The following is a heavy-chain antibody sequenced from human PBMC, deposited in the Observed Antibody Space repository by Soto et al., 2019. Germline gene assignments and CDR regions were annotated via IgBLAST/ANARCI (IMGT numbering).Heavy chain of an antibody. CDR1: GFSFKNAW. V-gene: IGHV3-15*07. CDR2: IKNKNDGGTT. D-gene: IGHD3-10*01. Sequence: EVELVESGGGLVKLGGSLTLSCAASGFSFKNAWMNWVRQAPGKGLEWVGRIKNKNDGGTTDYAAFVKGRFTISRDASENTLYLHMNGLKTEDTGVYFCTGLWFGEIYNYWGQGSLVTVSS. CDR3: TGLWFGEIYNY. J-gene: IGHJ4*01.